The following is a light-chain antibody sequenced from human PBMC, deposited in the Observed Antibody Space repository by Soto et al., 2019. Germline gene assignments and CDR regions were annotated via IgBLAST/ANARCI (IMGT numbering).Light chain of an antibody. V-gene: IGKV3-20*01. J-gene: IGKJ2*01. CDR1: QSVSSSY. CDR3: QQDGSSPYT. CDR2: GAS. Sequence: EIVLTQSPGTLSLSPGEGATLSCRASQSVSSSYLAWYHQKPGQAPRLLIYGASSRATGIPDRFSGSGSGTDFTLTISRLEPEDFAVYYCQQDGSSPYTFGQGTKLEIK.